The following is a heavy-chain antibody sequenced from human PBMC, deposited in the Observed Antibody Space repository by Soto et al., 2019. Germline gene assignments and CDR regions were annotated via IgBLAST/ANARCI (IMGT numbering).Heavy chain of an antibody. CDR3: AKDRPRRTSGYTFDY. D-gene: IGHD5-18*01. Sequence: EVQLLESGGKLVQPGGSLTLSCAASGFTFSTYAMAWVRQAPGKGLEWVSGVSASGLNTDYADPAKGRFYISRDNSKNTVSLHMNSLRAEDTALYYFAKDRPRRTSGYTFDYWGQGTPVTVSS. J-gene: IGHJ4*02. CDR1: GFTFSTYA. CDR2: VSASGLNT. V-gene: IGHV3-23*01.